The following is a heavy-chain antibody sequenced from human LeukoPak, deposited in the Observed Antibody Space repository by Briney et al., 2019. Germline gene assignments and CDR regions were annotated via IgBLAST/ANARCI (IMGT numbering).Heavy chain of an antibody. Sequence: GGTLRLSCAASGLTFSSYGMSWVRQAPGKGLEWVSGISGGGGSTYYADSVKGRFTISRDNSKNTLYLQMNSLRAEDTAVYYCARDSRQLVTNSNWFDPWGQGALVTVSS. CDR3: ARDSRQLVTNSNWFDP. J-gene: IGHJ5*02. D-gene: IGHD6-13*01. CDR2: ISGGGGST. V-gene: IGHV3-23*01. CDR1: GLTFSSYG.